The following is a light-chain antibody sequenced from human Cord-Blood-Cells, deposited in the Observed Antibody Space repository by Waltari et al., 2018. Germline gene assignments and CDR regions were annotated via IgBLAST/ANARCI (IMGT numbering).Light chain of an antibody. V-gene: IGLV2-14*01. CDR1: SSDVGGYNY. Sequence: QSALTQPASVSGSPGQSITISCTGTSSDVGGYNYVSWYQQHPGKAPKLMIYEVSNRPPGVSNRLSGSKSGNTASLTISGLQAEDEADYYCSSYTSSSTLYVFGTGTKVTVL. J-gene: IGLJ1*01. CDR2: EVS. CDR3: SSYTSSSTLYV.